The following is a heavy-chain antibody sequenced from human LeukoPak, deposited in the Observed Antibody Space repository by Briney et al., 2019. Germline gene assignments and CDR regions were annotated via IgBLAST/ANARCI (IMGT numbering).Heavy chain of an antibody. V-gene: IGHV1-69*04. CDR3: ARGLEQQLVGYYYYGMDV. D-gene: IGHD6-13*01. J-gene: IGHJ6*02. Sequence: SVKVSCKASGGTFSSYAISWVRQAPGQGLEWMGRIIPILGIANYAQKFQGRVTITADKSTSTAYMELSSLRSEDTAVYYCARGLEQQLVGYYYYGMDVWGQGTTVTVSS. CDR1: GGTFSSYA. CDR2: IIPILGIA.